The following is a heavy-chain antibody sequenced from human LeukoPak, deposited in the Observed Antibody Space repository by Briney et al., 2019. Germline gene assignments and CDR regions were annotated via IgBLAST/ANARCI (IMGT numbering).Heavy chain of an antibody. Sequence: GGSLRLSCAASGFPVSSNYMSWVRQAPGKGLEWVSVIYSGGSTYYADSVKGRFTISRDNSKNTLYLQMNSLRAEDTAVYYCARANRYDSSGYSYPTTYYFDYWGQGTLVTVSS. CDR2: IYSGGST. D-gene: IGHD3-22*01. V-gene: IGHV3-53*01. CDR3: ARANRYDSSGYSYPTTYYFDY. J-gene: IGHJ4*02. CDR1: GFPVSSNY.